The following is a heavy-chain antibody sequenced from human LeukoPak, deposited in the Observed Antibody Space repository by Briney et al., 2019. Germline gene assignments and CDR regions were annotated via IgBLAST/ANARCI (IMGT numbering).Heavy chain of an antibody. CDR1: GGSFSGYY. CDR3: AREAVHYDILTGYQYNWFDP. CDR2: INHSGST. J-gene: IGHJ5*02. V-gene: IGHV4-34*01. Sequence: PSETLSLTCAVYGGSFSGYYWSWIRQPPGKGLEWIGEINHSGSTNYNPSLKSRVTISVDTSKNQFSLKLSSVTAADTAVYYCAREAVHYDILTGYQYNWFDPWGQGTLVTVSS. D-gene: IGHD3-9*01.